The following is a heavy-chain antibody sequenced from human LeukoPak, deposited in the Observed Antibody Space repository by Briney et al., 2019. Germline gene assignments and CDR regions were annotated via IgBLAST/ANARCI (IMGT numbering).Heavy chain of an antibody. CDR1: GFTFSSYA. CDR3: ARVIKGGAFDI. V-gene: IGHV3-64*01. J-gene: IGHJ3*02. D-gene: IGHD3-10*01. CDR2: ISSNGGST. Sequence: GRSLRLSCAASGFTFSSYAMHWVRQAPGKVLEYVSAISSNGGSTYYANSVKGRFTISRDNSKNTLYLQMGSLRAEDMAVYYCARVIKGGAFDIWGQGTMVTVSS.